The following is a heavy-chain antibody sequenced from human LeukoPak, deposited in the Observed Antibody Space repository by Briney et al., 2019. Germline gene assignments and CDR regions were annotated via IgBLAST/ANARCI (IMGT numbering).Heavy chain of an antibody. J-gene: IGHJ4*02. CDR2: IYPGDSDT. CDR1: GYSFTSYW. CDR3: APLKVAGHFDY. D-gene: IGHD6-19*01. V-gene: IGHV5-51*01. Sequence: GESLKISCKGSGYSFTSYWIGWGRQMPGKVLEWVGIIYPGDSDTRYSPSFQGQVTISADKSISTAYLQWSSLKASDTAMYYCAPLKVAGHFDYWGQGTLVTVSS.